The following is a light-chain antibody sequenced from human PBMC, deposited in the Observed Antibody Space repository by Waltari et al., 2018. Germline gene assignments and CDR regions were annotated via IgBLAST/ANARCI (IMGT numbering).Light chain of an antibody. V-gene: IGLV4-69*01. CDR2: INSDGSH. J-gene: IGLJ3*02. Sequence: QLVVTQSPSASASLGASVKLTCTLSSDHSHSAIPWHHQPPGKGPRFLMKINSDGSHRKGNGVPDRFSASSSGAERYLTISSLQSADEGDYHCQTWGTGIQVFGGGTKLTVL. CDR1: SDHSHSA. CDR3: QTWGTGIQV.